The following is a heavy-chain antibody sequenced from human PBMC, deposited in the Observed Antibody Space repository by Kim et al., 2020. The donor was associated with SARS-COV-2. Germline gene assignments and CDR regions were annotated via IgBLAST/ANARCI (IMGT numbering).Heavy chain of an antibody. CDR2: IYPGDSDT. Sequence: GESLKISCKGSGYSFTSYWIGWVRQMPGKGLEWMGIIYPGDSDTRYSPSFQGQVTISADKSISTAYLQWSSLKASDTAMYYCARTRGTSVPKLRITMVRGVIPSYYMDVWGQGTTVTVSS. CDR3: ARTRGTSVPKLRITMVRGVIPSYYMDV. V-gene: IGHV5-51*01. D-gene: IGHD3-10*01. J-gene: IGHJ6*03. CDR1: GYSFTSYW.